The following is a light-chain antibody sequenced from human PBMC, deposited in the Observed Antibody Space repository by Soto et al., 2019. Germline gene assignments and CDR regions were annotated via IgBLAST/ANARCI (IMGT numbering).Light chain of an antibody. V-gene: IGKV3-20*01. J-gene: IGKJ1*01. CDR1: QSVSSY. CDR2: GAS. Sequence: EIVLTQSPATLSLSPGERATLSCRASQSVSSYLAWCQQKPGQAPRLLIYGASSRATGIPDRFSGSGSGTDFTLTISDVQPEDFAVYCCQQYGSSPRTFGQGTKVDIK. CDR3: QQYGSSPRT.